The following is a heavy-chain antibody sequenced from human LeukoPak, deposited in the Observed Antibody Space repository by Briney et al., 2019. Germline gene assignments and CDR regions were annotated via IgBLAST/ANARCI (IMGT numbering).Heavy chain of an antibody. V-gene: IGHV3-23*01. CDR3: ARGRWGSIAARRGHDAFDI. Sequence: GGSLRLSCAASGFTFSSYAMSWVRQAPGKGLEWVSAISGSGGSTYYADSVKGRFTISRDNAKNSLYLQMNSLRAEDTAVYYCARGRWGSIAARRGHDAFDIWGQGTMVTVSS. CDR1: GFTFSSYA. J-gene: IGHJ3*02. D-gene: IGHD6-6*01. CDR2: ISGSGGST.